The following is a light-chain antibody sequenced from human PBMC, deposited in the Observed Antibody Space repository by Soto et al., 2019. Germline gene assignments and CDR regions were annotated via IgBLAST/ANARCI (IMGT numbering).Light chain of an antibody. CDR1: QSVGST. V-gene: IGKV3-15*01. J-gene: IGKJ1*01. Sequence: EIVLTQSPATLSVSPGESTTLSCRASQSVGSTLAWYQLKPGQSPRLLIYDASTRATGIPDRFSGTGSGTEFTLTISRLQSEDFAVYYCHQYANRPHTFGQGTKGDI. CDR3: HQYANRPHT. CDR2: DAS.